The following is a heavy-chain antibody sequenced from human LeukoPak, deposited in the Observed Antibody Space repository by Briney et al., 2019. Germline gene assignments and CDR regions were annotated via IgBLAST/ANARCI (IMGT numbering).Heavy chain of an antibody. D-gene: IGHD2-2*01. V-gene: IGHV1-58*02. Sequence: SVKVSCKASGFTFTSSAMQWVRQARGQRLEWIGWIVVGSGNTNYAQKFQERVTITRDMSTSTAYMELSSLRSEDTAVYYCAAPIVPAAMGYYYYGMDVWGQGTTVTVSS. CDR1: GFTFTSSA. CDR3: AAPIVPAAMGYYYYGMDV. CDR2: IVVGSGNT. J-gene: IGHJ6*02.